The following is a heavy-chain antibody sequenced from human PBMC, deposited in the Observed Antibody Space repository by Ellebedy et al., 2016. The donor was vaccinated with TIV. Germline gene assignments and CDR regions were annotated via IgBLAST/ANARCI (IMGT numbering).Heavy chain of an antibody. J-gene: IGHJ4*02. CDR3: AKIGRDGYNWAPGY. CDR2: ISGSGGST. Sequence: GESLKISCAASGFTFSSYWMSWVRQAPGKGLEWVSAISGSGGSTYYADSVKGRFTISRDNSKNTLYLQMNSLRAEDTAVYYCAKIGRDGYNWAPGYWGQGTLVTVSS. V-gene: IGHV3-23*01. D-gene: IGHD5-24*01. CDR1: GFTFSSYW.